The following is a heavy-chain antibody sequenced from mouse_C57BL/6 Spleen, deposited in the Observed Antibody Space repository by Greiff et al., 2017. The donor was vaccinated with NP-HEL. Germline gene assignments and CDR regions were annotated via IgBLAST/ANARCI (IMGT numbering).Heavy chain of an antibody. D-gene: IGHD4-1*01. V-gene: IGHV1-22*01. Sequence: EVQLQESGPELVKPGASVKLSCKASGYTFTDYYMHWVKQSHGKSLEWIGYINPNNGGTSYNQKFKGKATLTVNKSSSTAYMELRSLTSEDSAVYYCGGTGAMDDWGQGTSVTVSS. J-gene: IGHJ4*01. CDR3: GGTGAMDD. CDR2: INPNNGGT. CDR1: GYTFTDYY.